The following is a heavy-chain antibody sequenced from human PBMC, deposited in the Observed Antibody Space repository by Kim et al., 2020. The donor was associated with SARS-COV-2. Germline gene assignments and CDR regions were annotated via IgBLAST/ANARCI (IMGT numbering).Heavy chain of an antibody. Sequence: YTPSLKSRVTISVDTSKNQFSLKLSSVTAADTAVYYCARGGGDYGDYFDYWGQGTLVTVSS. CDR3: ARGGGDYGDYFDY. J-gene: IGHJ4*02. V-gene: IGHV4-31*02. D-gene: IGHD4-17*01.